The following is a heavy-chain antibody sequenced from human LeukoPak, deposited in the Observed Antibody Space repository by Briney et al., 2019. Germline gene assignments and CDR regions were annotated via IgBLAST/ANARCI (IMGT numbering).Heavy chain of an antibody. Sequence: SETLSLTCAVYGGSFSGYYWSWIRQPPGKGLEWIGEINHSGSTNYNPSLKSRVTISVDTSKNQFSLKLSSVTAADTAVYYCASWAGSGSYPLAYWGQGTLVTVSS. CDR1: GGSFSGYY. J-gene: IGHJ4*02. V-gene: IGHV4-34*01. D-gene: IGHD3-10*01. CDR3: ASWAGSGSYPLAY. CDR2: INHSGST.